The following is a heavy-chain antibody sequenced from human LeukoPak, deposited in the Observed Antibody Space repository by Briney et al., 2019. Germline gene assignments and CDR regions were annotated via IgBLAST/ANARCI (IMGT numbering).Heavy chain of an antibody. J-gene: IGHJ4*02. CDR2: IWYDGNNK. CDR1: GFTFSAYA. Sequence: GGSLRLSCEASGFTFSAYAMTWVRQAPGKGLEWVAAIWYDGNNKYYADSVKGRFTISRDNSKNTLYLQMNSLRAEDTAVYYCASFYLTSSWYFFDYWGQGTLVTVSS. CDR3: ASFYLTSSWYFFDY. D-gene: IGHD6-13*01. V-gene: IGHV3-33*07.